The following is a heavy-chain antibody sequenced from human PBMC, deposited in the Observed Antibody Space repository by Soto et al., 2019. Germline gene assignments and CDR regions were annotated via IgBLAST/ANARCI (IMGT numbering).Heavy chain of an antibody. Sequence: GGSLRLSCAASGFTFSSYSMNWVRQAPGKGLEWVSSISSSNSYIYYADSVKGRFTISRDNAKNSLYLQMNSLRAEDTAVYYCARDRSPLRRIVVVVAAPRYYGMDVWGQGTTVTVSS. V-gene: IGHV3-21*01. CDR1: GFTFSSYS. J-gene: IGHJ6*02. CDR3: ARDRSPLRRIVVVVAAPRYYGMDV. D-gene: IGHD2-15*01. CDR2: ISSSNSYI.